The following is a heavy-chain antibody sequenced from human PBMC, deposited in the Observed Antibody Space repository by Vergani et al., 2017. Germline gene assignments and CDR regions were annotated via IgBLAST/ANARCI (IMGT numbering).Heavy chain of an antibody. J-gene: IGHJ6*02. CDR1: GFTLNTYG. CDR2: IRYDGSSE. V-gene: IGHV3-30*02. D-gene: IGHD2/OR15-2a*01. Sequence: VQLVESGGGLVQPGGSLRLSCAASGFTLNTYGIHWVRQAPGKGLEWVSFIRYDGSSEYYGDSVKGRFTISRDKSQNTVYLQMNSLRTEDTAVYFCANSVIAGNVGVAYFGMDVWGRGTTVTVSS. CDR3: ANSVIAGNVGVAYFGMDV.